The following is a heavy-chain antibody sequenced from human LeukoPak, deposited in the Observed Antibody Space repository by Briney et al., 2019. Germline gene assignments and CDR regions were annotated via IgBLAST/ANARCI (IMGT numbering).Heavy chain of an antibody. CDR3: ARSITGTTDHDY. V-gene: IGHV3-48*01. CDR1: GFTFSSYS. J-gene: IGHJ4*02. D-gene: IGHD1-20*01. CDR2: ITTRSAT. Sequence: TGGSLRLSCAASGFTFSSYSMNWVRQAPGKGLEWVSYITTRSATYYTDSVKGRFTISRDNAKDSVYLQMNSLRADDTAVYYCARSITGTTDHDYWGQETLVTISS.